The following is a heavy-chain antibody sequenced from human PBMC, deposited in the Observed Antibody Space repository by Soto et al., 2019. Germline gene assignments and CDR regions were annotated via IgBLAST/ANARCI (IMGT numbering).Heavy chain of an antibody. Sequence: SETLSLTCTVSGVSITTYYWSWIRQPPGKGLEWIGYMHNSGVTRYNPSLKSRVTISVDTSQKQFSLYLSSVTAADTAVYYCARVQTNDSASREFDALGQENLVSVSS. V-gene: IGHV4-59*01. CDR2: MHNSGVT. CDR1: GVSITTYY. D-gene: IGHD2-8*01. J-gene: IGHJ5*02. CDR3: ARVQTNDSASREFDA.